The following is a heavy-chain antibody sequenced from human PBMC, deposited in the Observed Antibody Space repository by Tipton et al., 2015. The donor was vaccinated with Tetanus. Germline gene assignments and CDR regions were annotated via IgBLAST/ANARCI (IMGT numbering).Heavy chain of an antibody. Sequence: SLRLSCATSGFIFNSYGIHWVRQAPGKGLEWVADTWSHGGNIYYADSVKGRCAVSRDNSKNTVYLQMNSLSAEDTAVYYCARDGDTSGHYGIFDSWGQGTLLIVSS. CDR2: TWSHGGNI. J-gene: IGHJ4*02. CDR3: ARDGDTSGHYGIFDS. V-gene: IGHV3-33*01. CDR1: GFIFNSYG. D-gene: IGHD3-22*01.